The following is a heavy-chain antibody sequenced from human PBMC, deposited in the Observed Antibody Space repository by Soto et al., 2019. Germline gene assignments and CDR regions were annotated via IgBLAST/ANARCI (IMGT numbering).Heavy chain of an antibody. J-gene: IGHJ6*02. CDR2: ISSSSSTI. Sequence: PGGSLRLSCAASGFTFSSYSMNWVRQAPGKGLEWVSYISSSSSTIYYADSVKGRFTISRDNAKNSLYLQMNSLKTEDTAVYYCTRVGGRALPVVGPGSSFYAMDVWGQGTTVTVSS. V-gene: IGHV3-48*01. D-gene: IGHD6-13*01. CDR3: TRVGGRALPVVGPGSSFYAMDV. CDR1: GFTFSSYS.